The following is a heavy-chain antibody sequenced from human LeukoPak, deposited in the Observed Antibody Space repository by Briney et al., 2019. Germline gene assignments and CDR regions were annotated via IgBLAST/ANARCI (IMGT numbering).Heavy chain of an antibody. D-gene: IGHD3-9*01. J-gene: IGHJ6*03. CDR1: GGTFSSYA. CDR2: IIPIFGTA. CDR3: ARYDDYDILTVAPGYYMDV. Sequence: GASVKVSCKASGGTFSSYAISWVRQAPGQGLEWMGGIIPIFGTANYAQKFQGRVTITTDESTSTAYMELSSLRSEDTAVYYCARYDDYDILTVAPGYYMDVWGKGTMVTVSS. V-gene: IGHV1-69*05.